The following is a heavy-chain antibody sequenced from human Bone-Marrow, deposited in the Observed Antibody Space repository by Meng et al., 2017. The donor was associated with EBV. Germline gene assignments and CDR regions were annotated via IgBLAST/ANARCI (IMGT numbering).Heavy chain of an antibody. CDR2: INHSGST. CDR1: GGSFSGYY. D-gene: IGHD6-19*01. Sequence: QVQLQQWGAGLLKPSXXXXLTXXVYGGSFSGYYWSWIRQPPGKGLEWIGEINHSGSTNYNPSLKSRVTISVDTSKNQFSLKLSSVTAADTAVYYCARVSGYSSGWYAFDPWGQGTLVTVSS. CDR3: ARVSGYSSGWYAFDP. J-gene: IGHJ5*02. V-gene: IGHV4-34*01.